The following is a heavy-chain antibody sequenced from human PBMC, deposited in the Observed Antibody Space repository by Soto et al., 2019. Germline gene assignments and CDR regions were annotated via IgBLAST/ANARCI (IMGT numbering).Heavy chain of an antibody. CDR2: MNPDSDKT. CDR3: ARPGARYCGGDCYSSH. J-gene: IGHJ4*02. Sequence: ASVKVSCKASGYMFSNYDIIWVRQATGQGLEWMGWMNPDSDKTDYAQKFQGRVTMTGNTSISTAYMELTALTSEDTAMYYCARPGARYCGGDCYSSHWGQGTLVTVSS. V-gene: IGHV1-8*01. CDR1: GYMFSNYD. D-gene: IGHD2-21*02.